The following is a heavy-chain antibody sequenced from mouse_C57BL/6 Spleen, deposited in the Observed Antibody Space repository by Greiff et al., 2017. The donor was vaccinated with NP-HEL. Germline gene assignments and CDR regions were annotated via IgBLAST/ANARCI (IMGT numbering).Heavy chain of an antibody. V-gene: IGHV5-9-1*02. J-gene: IGHJ2*01. Sequence: EVKVVESGEGLVKPGGSLKLSCAASGFTFSSYAMSWVRQTPEKRLEWVAYISSGGDYIYYADTVKGRFTISRDNARNTLYLQMSSLKSEDTAMYYCTRDERNWFDYWGQGTTLTVSS. D-gene: IGHD4-1*01. CDR3: TRDERNWFDY. CDR2: ISSGGDYI. CDR1: GFTFSSYA.